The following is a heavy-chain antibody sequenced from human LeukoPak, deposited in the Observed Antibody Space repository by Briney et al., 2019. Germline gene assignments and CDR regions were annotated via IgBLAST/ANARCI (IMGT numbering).Heavy chain of an antibody. Sequence: GGSLRLFCGASGFTFSSYSMNWVGHAPGKGLEWVSSISSSSSYIHHADSVKGQFTITRDNAKKSLYVQMNSLRAEDTAVYYCARDRAGTTFDYWGQGTLVTVSS. CDR3: ARDRAGTTFDY. CDR1: GFTFSSYS. CDR2: ISSSSSYI. D-gene: IGHD1-1*01. J-gene: IGHJ4*02. V-gene: IGHV3-21*01.